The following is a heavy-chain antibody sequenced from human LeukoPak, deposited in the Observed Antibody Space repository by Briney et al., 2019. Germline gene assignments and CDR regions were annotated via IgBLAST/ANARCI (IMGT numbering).Heavy chain of an antibody. J-gene: IGHJ4*02. CDR2: INHSGST. V-gene: IGHV4-34*01. Sequence: PSETLSLTCAVYGGSFSGYYWSWIRQPPGKGLEWIGEINHSGSTNYNPSLKSRVTISVDTSKNQFSLKLSSVTAADTAVYYCARGWGLWFGEPFDYWGQGTLVTVSS. D-gene: IGHD3-10*01. CDR3: ARGWGLWFGEPFDY. CDR1: GGSFSGYY.